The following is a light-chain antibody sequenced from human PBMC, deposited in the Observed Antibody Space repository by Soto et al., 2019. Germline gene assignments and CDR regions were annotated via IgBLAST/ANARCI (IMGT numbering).Light chain of an antibody. J-gene: IGKJ1*01. CDR1: QSLSRNY. V-gene: IGKV3-20*01. Sequence: EIVLTQSPGTLSLSPGEGATLSCRASQSLSRNYLAWYQHKPGQAPRLLIYTASNTATAVPPRFSGSGSGTDFTLTISRLEPEDFALYYCQQYDNSPLTFGQGTKVEI. CDR3: QQYDNSPLT. CDR2: TAS.